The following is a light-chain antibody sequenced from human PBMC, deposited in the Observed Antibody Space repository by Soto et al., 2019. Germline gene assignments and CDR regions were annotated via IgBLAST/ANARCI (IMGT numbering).Light chain of an antibody. V-gene: IGKV3-11*01. Sequence: EIVLIQSPATLSLSPGERATLSCRASQGVSSYLAWYQQKPGQAPRLLIYDASNRATGIPARFSGSGSGTDFTLAISSLEPEDFAVYYCQQRSDWPLTFGGGTKVDIK. CDR1: QGVSSY. CDR3: QQRSDWPLT. J-gene: IGKJ4*01. CDR2: DAS.